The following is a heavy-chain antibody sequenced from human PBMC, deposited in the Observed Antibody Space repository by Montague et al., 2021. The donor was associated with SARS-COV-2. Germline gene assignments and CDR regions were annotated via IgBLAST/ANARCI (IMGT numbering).Heavy chain of an antibody. CDR1: GFTFSSYS. CDR3: ARDKYYDISTGYYNY. V-gene: IGHV3-21*01. J-gene: IGHJ4*02. Sequence: SLRLSCAASGFTFSSYSMNWVRQAPGKGLEWVSSISSSSSYIYYADSVKGRFTISRDNAKNSLYLHMNSLRAEDTAVYYCARDKYYDISTGYYNYWGQGTLVTVSS. CDR2: ISSSSSYI. D-gene: IGHD3-9*01.